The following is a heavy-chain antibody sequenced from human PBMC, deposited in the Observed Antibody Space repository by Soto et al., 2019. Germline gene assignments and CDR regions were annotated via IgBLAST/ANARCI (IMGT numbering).Heavy chain of an antibody. D-gene: IGHD2-15*01. CDR2: IYYSGST. CDR1: GGSISSGGYY. CDR3: VRERYCSGGSCYDYGMDV. Sequence: SETLSLTCTVSGGSISSGGYYWSWIRQHPGKGLEWIGYIYYSGSTYYNPSLKSRVTISVDTSKNHFSLKLSSVTAADTAVYYCVRERYCSGGSCYDYGMDVWGQGTTVTAP. V-gene: IGHV4-31*03. J-gene: IGHJ6*02.